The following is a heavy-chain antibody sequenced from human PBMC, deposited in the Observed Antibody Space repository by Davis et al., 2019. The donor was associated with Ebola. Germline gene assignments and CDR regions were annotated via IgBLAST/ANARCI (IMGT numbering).Heavy chain of an antibody. D-gene: IGHD4-17*01. J-gene: IGHJ6*02. CDR3: ARDLPRWHYGQTYYYYGMDV. Sequence: AASVKVPCKASGGTFSSYAISWVRQAPGQGLEWMGRIIPILGIANYAQKFQGRVTITADKSTSTAYMELSSLRSEDTAVYYCARDLPRWHYGQTYYYYGMDVWGQGTTVTVSS. V-gene: IGHV1-69*04. CDR2: IIPILGIA. CDR1: GGTFSSYA.